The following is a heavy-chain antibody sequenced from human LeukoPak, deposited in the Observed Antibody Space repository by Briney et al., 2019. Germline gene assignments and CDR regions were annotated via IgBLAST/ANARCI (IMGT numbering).Heavy chain of an antibody. Sequence: SVKVSCKASGGTFSSYAISWVRQAPGQGLEWMGGIIPIFGTANYAQKFQGRVTITTDESTSTAYMELSSLRSEDTAVYYCARAHLVIPHEYDYGDRLGNGYYFDYWGQGTLVTVSS. CDR3: ARAHLVIPHEYDYGDRLGNGYYFDY. V-gene: IGHV1-69*05. D-gene: IGHD4-17*01. CDR2: IIPIFGTA. CDR1: GGTFSSYA. J-gene: IGHJ4*02.